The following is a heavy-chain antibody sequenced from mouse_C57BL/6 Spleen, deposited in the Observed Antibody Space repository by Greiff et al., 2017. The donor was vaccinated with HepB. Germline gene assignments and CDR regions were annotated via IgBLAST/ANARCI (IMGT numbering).Heavy chain of an antibody. CDR3: ARRPGYVKGYFDY. CDR1: GYTFTSYW. D-gene: IGHD3-2*02. Sequence: QVQLKQPGAELVKPGASVKLSCKASGYTFTSYWMQWVKQRPGQGLEWIGEIDPSDSYTNYNQKFKGKATLTVDTSSSTAYMQLSSLTSEDSAVYYCARRPGYVKGYFDYWGQGTTLTVSS. CDR2: IDPSDSYT. J-gene: IGHJ2*01. V-gene: IGHV1-50*01.